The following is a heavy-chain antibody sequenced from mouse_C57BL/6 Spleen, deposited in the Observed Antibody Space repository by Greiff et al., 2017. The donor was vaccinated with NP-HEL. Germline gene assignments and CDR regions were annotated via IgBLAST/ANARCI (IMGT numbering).Heavy chain of an antibody. D-gene: IGHD1-1*01. CDR3: AREGYYGSSSWFAY. J-gene: IGHJ3*01. Sequence: QVQLKHSGAELVRPGASVKLSCKASGYTFTDYYINWVKQRPGQGLEWIARIYPGSGNTYYNEKFKGKATLTAEKSSSTAYMQLSSLTSEDSAVYFCAREGYYGSSSWFAYWGQGTLVTVSA. CDR1: GYTFTDYY. V-gene: IGHV1-76*01. CDR2: IYPGSGNT.